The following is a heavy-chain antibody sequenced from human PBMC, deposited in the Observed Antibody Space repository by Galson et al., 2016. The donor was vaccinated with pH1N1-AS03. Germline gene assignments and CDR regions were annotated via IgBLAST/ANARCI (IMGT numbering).Heavy chain of an antibody. CDR3: ARDVGESGWLDP. CDR1: GYTFRTYG. Sequence: SVKVSCKASGYTFRTYGISWVRQAPGQGLEWMAWITPYNDNTNYGQKFEDRITLTTDTATTTVYMELGNLRSDDTALYFCARDVGESGWLDPWGQGTLVTVSS. V-gene: IGHV1-18*01. J-gene: IGHJ5*02. CDR2: ITPYNDNT.